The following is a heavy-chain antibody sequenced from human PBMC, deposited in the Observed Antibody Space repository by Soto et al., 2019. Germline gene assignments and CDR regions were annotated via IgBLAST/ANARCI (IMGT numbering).Heavy chain of an antibody. D-gene: IGHD3-9*01. CDR1: GFTFSSYG. Sequence: QVQLVESGGGVVQPGRSLRLSCAASGFTFSSYGMHWVRQAPGKGLEWVAVISYDGSNKYYADSVKSRFTISRDNSKNTLYLLMNSLRAEDTAVYYCAKAYHILTGYYMGYWGQGTLVTVSS. CDR2: ISYDGSNK. V-gene: IGHV3-30*18. CDR3: AKAYHILTGYYMGY. J-gene: IGHJ4*02.